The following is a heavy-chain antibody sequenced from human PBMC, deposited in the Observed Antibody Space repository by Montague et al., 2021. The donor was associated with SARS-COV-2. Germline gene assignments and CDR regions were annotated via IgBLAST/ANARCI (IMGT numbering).Heavy chain of an antibody. J-gene: IGHJ6*02. Sequence: SLRLSSAASGFTFSSYWMSWVRQAPGKGLEWVAHIKQDGSEKYYVDSVKGRFTISRDNAKNSLYLQMNSLRAEDTAVYYCARDSYGSGTYYYYYGMDVWGQGTTVTVSS. CDR2: IKQDGSEK. CDR3: ARDSYGSGTYYYYYGMDV. D-gene: IGHD3-10*01. CDR1: GFTFSSYW. V-gene: IGHV3-7*01.